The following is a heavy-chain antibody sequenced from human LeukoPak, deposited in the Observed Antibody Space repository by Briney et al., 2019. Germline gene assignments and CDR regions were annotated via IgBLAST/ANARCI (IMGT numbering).Heavy chain of an antibody. Sequence: GGSLRLSCAASGFTFSSYAMHWVRQAPGKGLEWVAVISYDGSNKYYADSVKGRFTISRDNSKNTLYLQMNSLRAEDTAVYYCVKDMTAVTTDRKSMDVWGQGTTVTVSS. CDR3: VKDMTAVTTDRKSMDV. CDR2: ISYDGSNK. V-gene: IGHV3-30-3*01. J-gene: IGHJ6*02. D-gene: IGHD4-17*01. CDR1: GFTFSSYA.